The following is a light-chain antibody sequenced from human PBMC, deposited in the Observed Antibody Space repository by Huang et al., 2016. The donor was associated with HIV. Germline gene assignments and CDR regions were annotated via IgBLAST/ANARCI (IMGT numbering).Light chain of an antibody. CDR1: QTVSSY. Sequence: EIVLTQSPATLSLSPGDTATLSCRASQTVSSYLTWYQQKPGQAPRLLIYDASNRATGIPARFSGSGSGTDFTLTISSLEPEDFAVYYCQQRNSWPPEYTFGQGTKLGIK. V-gene: IGKV3-11*01. CDR3: QQRNSWPPEYT. J-gene: IGKJ2*01. CDR2: DAS.